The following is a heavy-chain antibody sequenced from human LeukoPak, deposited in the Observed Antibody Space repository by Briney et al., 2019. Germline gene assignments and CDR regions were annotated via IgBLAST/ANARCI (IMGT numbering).Heavy chain of an antibody. CDR3: ATGWELPPKFDY. J-gene: IGHJ4*02. V-gene: IGHV1-18*01. Sequence: ASVKVSCKASGYTFTSYGISWVRQAPGQGLEWMGWISAYNGNTNYAQKLQGRVTMTTDTSTCTAYMELRSLRSDDTAVYYCATGWELPPKFDYWGQETLVTVSS. D-gene: IGHD1-26*01. CDR2: ISAYNGNT. CDR1: GYTFTSYG.